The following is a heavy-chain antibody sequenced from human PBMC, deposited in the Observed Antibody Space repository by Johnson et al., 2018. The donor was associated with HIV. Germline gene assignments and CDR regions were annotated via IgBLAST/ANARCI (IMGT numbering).Heavy chain of an antibody. V-gene: IGHV3-30-3*01. Sequence: QVQLVESGGGLVQPGGSLRLSCAASGFTFNRHAMSWVRQTPGKGLEWVAVISYDGSNKYYADSVKGRFTISRDNSKNTLYMQMNSLKPEDTALYYCARMGVSVLVLWAFDIWCQGTMVTVSS. CDR1: GFTFNRHA. J-gene: IGHJ3*02. CDR3: ARMGVSVLVLWAFDI. CDR2: ISYDGSNK. D-gene: IGHD2/OR15-2a*01.